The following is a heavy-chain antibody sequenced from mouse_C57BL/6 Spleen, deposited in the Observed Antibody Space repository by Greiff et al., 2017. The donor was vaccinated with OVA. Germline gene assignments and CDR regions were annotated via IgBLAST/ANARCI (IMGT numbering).Heavy chain of an antibody. D-gene: IGHD1-1*01. CDR3: ARGPAFTGG. CDR1: GYSFTGYY. V-gene: IGHV1-42*01. J-gene: IGHJ2*01. CDR2: INPSTGGT. Sequence: EVQLQQSGPELVKPGASVKISCKASGYSFTGYYMNWVKQSPEKSLEWIGEINPSTGGTTYNQKFKAKATLTVDKSSSTAYMQLKSLTSGDSAVYYCARGPAFTGGWGQGTTLTVSS.